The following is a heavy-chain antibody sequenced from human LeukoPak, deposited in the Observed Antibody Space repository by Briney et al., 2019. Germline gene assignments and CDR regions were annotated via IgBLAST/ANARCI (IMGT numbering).Heavy chain of an antibody. V-gene: IGHV3-11*04. CDR1: GFTFSDYY. D-gene: IGHD1-26*01. J-gene: IGHJ4*02. CDR3: ARDQSGSYVPNFDY. CDR2: ISSSGSTI. Sequence: GGSLRLSCAASGFTFSDYYMSWIRQAPGKGLELVSYISSSGSTIYYADSVKGRFTISRDNAKNSLYLQMNSLRAEDTAVYYCARDQSGSYVPNFDYWGQGTLVTVSS.